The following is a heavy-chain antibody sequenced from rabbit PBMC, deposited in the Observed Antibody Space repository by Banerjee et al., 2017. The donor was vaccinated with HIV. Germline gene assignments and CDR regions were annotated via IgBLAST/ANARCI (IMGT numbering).Heavy chain of an antibody. D-gene: IGHD4-1*01. CDR3: ARDLAGVIGWNFNL. Sequence: QEQLEESGGDLVKPEGSLTLTCTASGFSFSNKYVMCWVRQAPGKGLEWIACIYGGDTVYAAWAKGRFTISKASWTTVTLQMTSLTAADTASYFCARDLAGVIGWNFNLWGPGTLVTVS. J-gene: IGHJ4*01. V-gene: IGHV1S45*01. CDR2: IYGGDT. CDR1: GFSFSNKYV.